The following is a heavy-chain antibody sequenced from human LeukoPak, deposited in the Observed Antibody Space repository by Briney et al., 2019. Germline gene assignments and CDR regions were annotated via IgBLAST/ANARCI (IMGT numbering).Heavy chain of an antibody. CDR3: ARGPTYGSRSDYFDY. CDR2: VKQDVGEK. D-gene: IGHD3-10*01. CDR1: RLTLNRHW. V-gene: IGHV3-7*01. Sequence: GGCLRLSRVDSRLTLNRHWMCWVGAAPGREGEGVASVKQDVGEKYYVDSVKGRFTISRDNAKNSLSLHMNSLRVEDTAVYYCARGPTYGSRSDYFDYWGQGTLVTVSS. J-gene: IGHJ4*02.